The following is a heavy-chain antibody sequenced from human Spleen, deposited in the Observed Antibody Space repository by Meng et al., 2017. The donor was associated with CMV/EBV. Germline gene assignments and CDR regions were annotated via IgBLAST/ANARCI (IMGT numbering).Heavy chain of an antibody. V-gene: IGHV3-48*04. Sequence: GGSLRLSCAASGFTFSSYSMNWVRQAPGKGLEWVSGISWNSGSIGYADSVKGRFTISRDNAKNSLYLQMNSLRAEDTAVYYCARDRDDFWSALSGDAFDIWGQGTMVTVSS. D-gene: IGHD3-3*01. CDR1: GFTFSSYS. CDR3: ARDRDDFWSALSGDAFDI. CDR2: ISWNSGSI. J-gene: IGHJ3*02.